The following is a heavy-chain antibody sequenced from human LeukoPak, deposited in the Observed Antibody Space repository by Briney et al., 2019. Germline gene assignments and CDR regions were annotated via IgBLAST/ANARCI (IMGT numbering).Heavy chain of an antibody. J-gene: IGHJ4*02. D-gene: IGHD1-26*01. CDR2: FDPEDGET. Sequence: ASVTVSCKVSGYTLTELSMHWVRQAPGKGLEWMGGFDPEDGETIYAQKFQGRVTMTEDTSTDTAYMELSSLRSEDTAVYYCATAPAFSGSYYDPFDYWGQGTLVTVSS. V-gene: IGHV1-24*01. CDR3: ATAPAFSGSYYDPFDY. CDR1: GYTLTELS.